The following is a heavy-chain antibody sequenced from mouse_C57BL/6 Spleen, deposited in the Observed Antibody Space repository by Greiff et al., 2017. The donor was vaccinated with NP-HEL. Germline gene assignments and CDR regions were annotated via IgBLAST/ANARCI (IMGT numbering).Heavy chain of an antibody. V-gene: IGHV6-6*01. CDR2: IRNKANNHAT. CDR3: TGDYDAYYAMDY. CDR1: GFTFSDAW. D-gene: IGHD2-4*01. Sequence: EVKLQESGGGLVQPGGSMKLSCAASGFTFSDAWMDWVRQSPEKGLEWVAEIRNKANNHATYYAESVKGRFTISRDDSKSSVYLQMNSLRAEDTGIYYCTGDYDAYYAMDYWGQGTSVTVSS. J-gene: IGHJ4*01.